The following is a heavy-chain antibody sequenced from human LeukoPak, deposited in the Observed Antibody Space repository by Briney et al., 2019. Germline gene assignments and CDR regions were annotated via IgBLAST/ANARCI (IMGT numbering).Heavy chain of an antibody. V-gene: IGHV3-11*06. Sequence: GGALRLSLAASGFTYSDYYMSWIREAQGKGLAWVSYISSSSSYTNYADSVKGRFTISRDNAKNSLYLQMNSLRAEDTAVYYCASELLLDDYYGMDVWGKGTTVTVSS. CDR3: ASELLLDDYYGMDV. CDR1: GFTYSDYY. J-gene: IGHJ6*04. CDR2: ISSSSSYT. D-gene: IGHD2-15*01.